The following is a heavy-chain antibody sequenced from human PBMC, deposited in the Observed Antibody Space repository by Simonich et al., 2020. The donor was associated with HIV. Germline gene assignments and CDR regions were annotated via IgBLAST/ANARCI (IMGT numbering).Heavy chain of an antibody. Sequence: QVQLQQWGAGLLKPSETLSLTCAVFGGSFSGYYWTWIRQPPGKGLGWIGEINHRVSTNYNPSLKSRVTISVDTSNNQFSLKLSSVTAADTAVYYCARGRTVTTTGIDYWGQGTLVTVSS. D-gene: IGHD4-17*01. V-gene: IGHV4-34*01. CDR1: GGSFSGYY. CDR3: ARGRTVTTTGIDY. CDR2: INHRVST. J-gene: IGHJ4*02.